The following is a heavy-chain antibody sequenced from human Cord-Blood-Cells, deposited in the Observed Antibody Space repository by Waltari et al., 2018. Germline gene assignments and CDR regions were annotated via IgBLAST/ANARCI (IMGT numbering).Heavy chain of an antibody. Sequence: EVQLVESGGGLVKPGGSLRLSCAASGFTLRSYIMTWFRQAPGKGVEWVSSISSSSSYIYYADSVKGRFTISRDNAKNSLYLQMNSLRAEDTAVYYCARELGSTSCYDYWGQGTLVTVSS. CDR2: ISSSSSYI. V-gene: IGHV3-21*01. J-gene: IGHJ4*02. D-gene: IGHD2-2*01. CDR3: ARELGSTSCYDY. CDR1: GFTLRSYI.